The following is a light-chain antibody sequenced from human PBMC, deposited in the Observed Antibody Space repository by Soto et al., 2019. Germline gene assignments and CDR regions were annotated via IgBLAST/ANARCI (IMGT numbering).Light chain of an antibody. CDR2: AAS. Sequence: AIRMTQSPSSFSASTGDRVTITCRASQGISSYLAWYQQKPGKAPKLLIYAASTLQSGVPSRFSGSGSGTDFTLTISCLQSEDFATYYCQQYYSYLFTFGPGTKVEIK. J-gene: IGKJ3*01. V-gene: IGKV1-8*01. CDR3: QQYYSYLFT. CDR1: QGISSY.